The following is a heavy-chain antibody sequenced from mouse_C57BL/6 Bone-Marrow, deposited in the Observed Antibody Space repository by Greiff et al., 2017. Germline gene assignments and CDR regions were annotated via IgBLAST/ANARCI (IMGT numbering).Heavy chain of an antibody. CDR3: ARNGSSYDWFAY. V-gene: IGHV1-19*01. D-gene: IGHD1-1*01. CDR1: GYTFTDYY. J-gene: IGHJ3*01. CDR2: INPYNGGT. Sequence: VQLQQSGPVLVKPGASVKMSCKASGYTFTDYYMNWVKQSHGKSLEWIGVINPYNGGTSYNQKFKGKATLTVDKSSSTAYMELNSLTSEDSAVYYCARNGSSYDWFAYWGQGTLVTVSA.